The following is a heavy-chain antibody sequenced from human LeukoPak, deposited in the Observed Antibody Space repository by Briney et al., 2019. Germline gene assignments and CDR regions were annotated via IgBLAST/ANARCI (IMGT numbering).Heavy chain of an antibody. CDR3: ARDIVHSSGWYFKTVWYFDR. V-gene: IGHV4-4*07. D-gene: IGHD6-19*01. CDR2: IYTSGST. CDR1: GGSISSYY. Sequence: PSETLSLTCTVSGGSISSYYWSWIRQPAGKGLEWIGRIYTSGSTNYNPSLKSRVTMSVDTSKNQFSLKLSSVTAADTAVYYCARDIVHSSGWYFKTVWYFDRWGRGTLVTVSS. J-gene: IGHJ2*01.